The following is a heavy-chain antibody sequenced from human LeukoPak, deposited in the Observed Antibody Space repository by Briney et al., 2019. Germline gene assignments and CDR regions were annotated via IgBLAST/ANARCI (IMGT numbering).Heavy chain of an antibody. Sequence: SETLSLTCTVSGGSISSYYWGWIRQPPGKGLEWIGSIYYSGSTYYNPSLKSRVTISVDTSKNQFSLKLSSVTAADTAVYYCAPHLGGIDGYYFDYWGQGTLVTVPS. CDR1: GGSISSYY. J-gene: IGHJ4*02. CDR3: APHLGGIDGYYFDY. CDR2: IYYSGST. D-gene: IGHD6-13*01. V-gene: IGHV4-39*01.